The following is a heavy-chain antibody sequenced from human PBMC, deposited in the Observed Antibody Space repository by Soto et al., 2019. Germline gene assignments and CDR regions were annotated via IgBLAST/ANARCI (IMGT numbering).Heavy chain of an antibody. Sequence: EAQLLESGGGSVQPGGSLRLSCAASGFTFSSHGMSWIRQAPGKGLEWISGLSRGGGSTYYVDSVNGRFTISSDNAKNAVDLIMKSLRVEDTSLYYCARDGQYRTDGFDIWGQGTMVTVSS. CDR2: LSRGGGST. CDR1: GFTFSSHG. D-gene: IGHD5-12*01. V-gene: IGHV3-23*01. CDR3: ARDGQYRTDGFDI. J-gene: IGHJ3*02.